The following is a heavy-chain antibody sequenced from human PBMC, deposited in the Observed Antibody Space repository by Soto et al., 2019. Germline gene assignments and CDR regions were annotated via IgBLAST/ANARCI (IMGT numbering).Heavy chain of an antibody. J-gene: IGHJ4*02. Sequence: SETLSLTFAVYGGSFRGYFWSWIRQPPGKGLEWIGEFNQSALTNYNPSLNSRATISVDTSKNQFSLKLSSVTAADTAVYYCARGRYFDWLGYFDYWGQGTLVTVSS. D-gene: IGHD3-9*01. CDR2: FNQSALT. CDR3: ARGRYFDWLGYFDY. V-gene: IGHV4-34*01. CDR1: GGSFRGYF.